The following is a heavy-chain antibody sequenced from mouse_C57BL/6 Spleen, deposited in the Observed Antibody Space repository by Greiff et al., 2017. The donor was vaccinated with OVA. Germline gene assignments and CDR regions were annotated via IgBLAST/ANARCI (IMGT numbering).Heavy chain of an antibody. V-gene: IGHV1-82*01. D-gene: IGHD2-2*01. CDR3: AMFYYGYAGFAY. CDR1: GYAFSSSW. CDR2: IYPGDGDT. Sequence: VHLVESGPELVKPGASVKISCKASGYAFSSSWMNWVKQRPGQGLEWIGRIYPGDGDTNYNGKFKGKATLTADKSSSTAYMQLSSLTSEDSAVYFCAMFYYGYAGFAYWGQGTLVTVSA. J-gene: IGHJ3*01.